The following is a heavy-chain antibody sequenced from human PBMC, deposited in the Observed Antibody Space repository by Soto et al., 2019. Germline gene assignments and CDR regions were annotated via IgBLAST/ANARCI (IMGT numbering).Heavy chain of an antibody. CDR2: MNPNSGNT. J-gene: IGHJ6*04. D-gene: IGHD3-10*01. CDR3: ARGADYYGSGSLSV. V-gene: IGHV1-8*01. CDR1: GYTFTSYD. Sequence: ASVKVSCKASGYTFTSYDINWVRQATGQGLEWMGWMNPNSGNTGYAQKFQGRVTMTRNTSISTAYTELSSLRSEDTAVYYCARGADYYGSGSLSVWGKGITVTVSS.